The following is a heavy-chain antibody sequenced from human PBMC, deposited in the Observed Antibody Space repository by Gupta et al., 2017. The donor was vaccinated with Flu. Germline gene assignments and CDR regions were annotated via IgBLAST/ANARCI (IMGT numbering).Heavy chain of an antibody. CDR1: GFTFSNYW. J-gene: IGHJ3*02. CDR2: INGDGSNT. V-gene: IGHV3-74*01. CDR3: ARGNWGAPRSSFDM. Sequence: EVQLVESGGGLVQPGGSLRLSCAASGFTFSNYWMHWVRQAPGKGLVWVSRINGDGSNTDYADSVKGRFTVSRDNPKNTLSLQMNSLRAEDTAVYFCARGNWGAPRSSFDMWGQGAMVTVSS. D-gene: IGHD7-27*01.